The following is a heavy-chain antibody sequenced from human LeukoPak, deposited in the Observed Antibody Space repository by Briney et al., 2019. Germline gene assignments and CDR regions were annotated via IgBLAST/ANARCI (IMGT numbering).Heavy chain of an antibody. J-gene: IGHJ4*02. CDR3: ARGLSGYSGYSFDY. CDR2: ISHSGNT. Sequence: PSETLSLTCAVSGYSISSGYYWGWIRQPPGKGLEWIGSISHSGNTYYNPSLKSRVTISVDTSKNQFSLKLSSVTAADTAVYYCARGLSGYSGYSFDYWGQGTLVTVSS. V-gene: IGHV4-38-2*01. D-gene: IGHD5-12*01. CDR1: GYSISSGYY.